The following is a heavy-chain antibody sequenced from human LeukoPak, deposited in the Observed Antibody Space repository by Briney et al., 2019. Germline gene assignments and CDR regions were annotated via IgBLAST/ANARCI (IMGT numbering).Heavy chain of an antibody. Sequence: GGSLRLSCSASGFTFSNCWMTWVRQAPGKGLEWVANINQDASRIYYVDSVKGRFTISRDNAKNSLYLRMNSLRAEDTAVYYCARDPPPDDTSGYLDYWGQGAPVTVSS. CDR3: ARDPPPDDTSGYLDY. V-gene: IGHV3-7*04. J-gene: IGHJ4*02. CDR1: GFTFSNCW. CDR2: INQDASRI. D-gene: IGHD3-22*01.